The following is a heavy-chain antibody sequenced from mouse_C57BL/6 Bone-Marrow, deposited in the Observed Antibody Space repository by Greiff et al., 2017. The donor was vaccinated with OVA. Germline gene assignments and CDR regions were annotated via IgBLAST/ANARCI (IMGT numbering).Heavy chain of an antibody. V-gene: IGHV1-75*01. CDR2: IFPGSGST. CDR1: GYTFTDYY. J-gene: IGHJ2*01. D-gene: IGHD2-2*01. Sequence: VQLQQSGPELVKPGASVKISCKASGYTFTDYYINWVKQRPGQGLEWIGWIFPGSGSTYYNEKFKGKATLTVDKSSSTAYMLLSSLTSEDSAVYVCARLGGPSWLRDYWGQGTTLTVSS. CDR3: ARLGGPSWLRDY.